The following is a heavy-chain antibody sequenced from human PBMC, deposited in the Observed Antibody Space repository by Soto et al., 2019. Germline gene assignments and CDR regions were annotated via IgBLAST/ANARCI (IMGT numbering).Heavy chain of an antibody. D-gene: IGHD6-13*01. CDR1: GGSFSGYY. V-gene: IGHV4-34*01. CDR3: ARTYSSSWSPFDH. CDR2: INQSGGT. Sequence: QVQLQQWGAGLLKPSETLSLTCAVYGGSFSGYYWSWIRQPPGKGLEWIGEINQSGGTNYNPSLKRRVSISVDTSQNQCSLKLSSVTAADTAVYYCARTYSSSWSPFDHWGQGTLVTVSS. J-gene: IGHJ4*02.